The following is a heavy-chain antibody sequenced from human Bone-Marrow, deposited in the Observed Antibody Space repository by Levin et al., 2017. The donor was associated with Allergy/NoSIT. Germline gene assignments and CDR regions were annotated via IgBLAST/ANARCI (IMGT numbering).Heavy chain of an antibody. CDR2: ISGSGGST. D-gene: IGHD6-6*01. CDR3: AKDRAAARSISNWFDP. J-gene: IGHJ5*02. CDR1: GFTFSSYA. Sequence: GESLKISCAASGFTFSSYAMSWVRQAPGKGLEWVSAISGSGGSTYYADSVKGRFTISRDNSKNTLYLQMNSLRAEDTAVYYCAKDRAAARSISNWFDPWGQGTLVTVSS. V-gene: IGHV3-23*01.